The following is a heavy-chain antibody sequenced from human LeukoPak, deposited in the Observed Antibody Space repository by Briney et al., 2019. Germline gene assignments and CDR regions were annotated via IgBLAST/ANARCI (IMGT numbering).Heavy chain of an antibody. J-gene: IGHJ5*02. CDR1: GGSISNYY. D-gene: IGHD6-19*01. V-gene: IGHV4-59*01. Sequence: SETLSLTCSVSGGSISNYYWSWIRQPPGKGLEWIGYINDSGSTNYNPSLASRVTMSVDTSKNEYSLKVSSVTAGDTAVYYCARGFYDSGWYKPCDPWGQGTLVTVSS. CDR3: ARGFYDSGWYKPCDP. CDR2: INDSGST.